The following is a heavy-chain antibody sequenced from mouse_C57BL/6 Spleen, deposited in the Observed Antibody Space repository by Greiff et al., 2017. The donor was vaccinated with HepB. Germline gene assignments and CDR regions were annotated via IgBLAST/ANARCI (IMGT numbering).Heavy chain of an antibody. D-gene: IGHD2-5*01. Sequence: VQLQQPGAELVMPGASVKLSCKASGYTFTSYWLHWVKQRPGQGLEWIGEIYPSDSYTNYNQKFKGKSTLTVDKSSSTAYKQPSSLTSEDSAVYYCARGDYSNYCDDWGQGTTLTVSS. CDR1: GYTFTSYW. CDR2: IYPSDSYT. V-gene: IGHV1-69*01. CDR3: ARGDYSNYCDD. J-gene: IGHJ2*01.